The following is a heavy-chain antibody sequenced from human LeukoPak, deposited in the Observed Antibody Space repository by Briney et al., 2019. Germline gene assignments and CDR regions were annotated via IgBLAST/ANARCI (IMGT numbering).Heavy chain of an antibody. Sequence: GGSLRLSCAASGFTFSNAWMNWVRQAPGKGLELVGRIKSKTDGGTTDYAAPVKGRFTISRDDSTNTLFMQMNSLKSEDTALYYCTRSIKYGSFDYWGQGTLVTVSS. CDR3: TRSIKYGSFDY. J-gene: IGHJ4*02. D-gene: IGHD1-26*01. CDR1: GFTFSNAW. V-gene: IGHV3-15*01. CDR2: IKSKTDGGTT.